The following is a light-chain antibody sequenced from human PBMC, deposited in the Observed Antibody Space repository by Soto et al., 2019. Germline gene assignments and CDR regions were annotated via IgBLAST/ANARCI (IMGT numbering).Light chain of an antibody. V-gene: IGLV2-14*01. Sequence: QSVLTQPASVSGSPGQSITISCTGTSSDVGGYNYVSWYQQHPGKAPKLMIYDVSNRPSGFSNRFSGSKSSNTASLTISGLQAEDEADYYCSSYTSSNTVVFGGGTKVTVL. CDR3: SSYTSSNTVV. CDR1: SSDVGGYNY. CDR2: DVS. J-gene: IGLJ2*01.